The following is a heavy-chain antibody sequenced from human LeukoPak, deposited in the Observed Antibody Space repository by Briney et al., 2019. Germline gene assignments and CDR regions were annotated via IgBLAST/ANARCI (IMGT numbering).Heavy chain of an antibody. CDR3: ARVSRGTTMVRGATARYYYYMDV. Sequence: SETLSLTCTVSGGSISSGSYYWSWIRQPAGTGLEWIGRIYTSGSTNYNPSLKSRVTISVDTSKNQFSLKLSSVTAADTAVYYCARVSRGTTMVRGATARYYYYMDVWGKGTTVTISS. V-gene: IGHV4-61*02. D-gene: IGHD3-10*01. CDR2: IYTSGST. CDR1: GGSISSGSYY. J-gene: IGHJ6*03.